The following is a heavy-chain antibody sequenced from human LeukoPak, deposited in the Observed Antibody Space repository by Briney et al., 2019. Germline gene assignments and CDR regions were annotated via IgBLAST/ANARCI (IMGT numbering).Heavy chain of an antibody. CDR1: GGSFSGYY. CDR2: INHSGST. CDR3: ARGQNPPYSYGRVYYFDY. D-gene: IGHD5-18*01. J-gene: IGHJ4*02. V-gene: IGHV4-34*01. Sequence: PSETLSLTCAVYGGSFSGYYWSWIRQTPGKGLEWIGEINHSGSTNYNPSLKSRVTISVDTSKNQFSLKLSSVTAADTAVYYCARGQNPPYSYGRVYYFDYWGQGTLVTVSS.